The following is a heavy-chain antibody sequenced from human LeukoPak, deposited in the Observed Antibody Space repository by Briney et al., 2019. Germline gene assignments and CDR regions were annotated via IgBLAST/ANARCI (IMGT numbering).Heavy chain of an antibody. CDR1: GFTFSSYE. V-gene: IGHV3-48*03. Sequence: AGGSLRLSCAASGFTFSSYEMNWVRQAPGKGLEWVSYISSSGSTIYYADSVKGRFTISRDNAKNSLYLQMNSLRAEDTAVYYCARGGSGTSVLYYWGQGVQVTVSS. CDR2: ISSSGSTI. D-gene: IGHD2-2*01. CDR3: ARGGSGTSVLYY. J-gene: IGHJ4*02.